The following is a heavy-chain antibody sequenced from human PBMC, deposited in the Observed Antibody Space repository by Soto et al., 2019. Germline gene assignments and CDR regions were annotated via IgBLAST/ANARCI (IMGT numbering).Heavy chain of an antibody. D-gene: IGHD3-3*01. V-gene: IGHV3-23*01. J-gene: IGHJ4*02. Sequence: LRLSCAASGFTFSSYAMSWVRQAPGKGLEWVSAISGSGGSTYYADSVKGRFTISRDNSKNTLYLQMNSLRAEDTAVYYCARGYDFWSGYYTFDYWGQGTLVTVSS. CDR2: ISGSGGST. CDR1: GFTFSSYA. CDR3: ARGYDFWSGYYTFDY.